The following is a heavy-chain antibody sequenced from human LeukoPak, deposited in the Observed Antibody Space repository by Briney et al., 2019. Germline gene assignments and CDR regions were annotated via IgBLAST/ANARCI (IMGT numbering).Heavy chain of an antibody. V-gene: IGHV1-24*01. Sequence: ASVKVSCKVSGYTLTKLSMHWVRQAPGKGLEWRGGFDPEDGETIYAQKFQGRVTMTRDMSTSTVYMELSSLRSEDTAVYYCARGSSGYDYYYYYMDVWGKGTTVTVSS. D-gene: IGHD3-22*01. CDR1: GYTLTKLS. J-gene: IGHJ6*03. CDR2: FDPEDGET. CDR3: ARGSSGYDYYYYYMDV.